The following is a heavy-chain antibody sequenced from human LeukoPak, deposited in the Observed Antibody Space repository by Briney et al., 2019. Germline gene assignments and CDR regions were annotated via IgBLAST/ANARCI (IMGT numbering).Heavy chain of an antibody. CDR2: IYTTETS. V-gene: IGHV4-4*07. CDR3: ARRLRGSSSWYFGY. D-gene: IGHD6-13*01. Sequence: SETLSLTCTVSGGSINSYYWSWIRQPAGKGLEWIGRIYTTETSNYNPSLKSRVTMSVDASKNQFSLKLSSVTTADTAVYYCARRLRGSSSWYFGYWGQGTLVTVSS. CDR1: GGSINSYY. J-gene: IGHJ4*02.